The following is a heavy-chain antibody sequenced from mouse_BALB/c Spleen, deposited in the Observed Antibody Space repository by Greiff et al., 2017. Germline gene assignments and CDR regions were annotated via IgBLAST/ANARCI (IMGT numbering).Heavy chain of an antibody. CDR2: ISTYYGDA. CDR3: ARGYYGSSYWFAY. J-gene: IGHJ3*01. Sequence: VQLQQSGAELVRPGVSVKISCKGSGYTFTDYAMHWVKQSHAKSLEWIGVISTYYGDASYNQKFKGKATMTVDKSSSTAYMELARLTSEDSAIYYCARGYYGSSYWFAYWGQGTLVTVSA. V-gene: IGHV1S137*01. D-gene: IGHD1-1*01. CDR1: GYTFTDYA.